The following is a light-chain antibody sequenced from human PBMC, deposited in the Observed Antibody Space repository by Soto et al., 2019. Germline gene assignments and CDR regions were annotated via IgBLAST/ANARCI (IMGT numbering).Light chain of an antibody. CDR2: AAS. J-gene: IGKJ2*01. V-gene: IGKV1-39*01. CDR3: QQSSNIPYT. Sequence: DLQMTPSPSSLSASVGDRVTITCRASQTISSYLNWYQQNPGEAPKLLIYAASTLQSGVPSRFSGSGSGTDFTLTISSLQPEDFATYYCQQSSNIPYTFGQGTKLEIK. CDR1: QTISSY.